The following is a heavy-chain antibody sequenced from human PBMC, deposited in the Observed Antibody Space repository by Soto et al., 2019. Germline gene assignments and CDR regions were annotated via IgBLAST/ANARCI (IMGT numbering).Heavy chain of an antibody. D-gene: IGHD3-3*01. J-gene: IGHJ4*02. CDR3: ASYDFWSGLGVYYFDY. CDR1: GFTFSSYA. CDR2: ISYDGSNK. Sequence: PGGSLRLSCAASGFTFSSYAMHWVRQAPGKGLEWVAVISYDGSNKYYADSVKCRFTISRDNSKNTLYLQMNSLRAEDTAVYYCASYDFWSGLGVYYFDYWGQGTLVTVS. V-gene: IGHV3-30-3*01.